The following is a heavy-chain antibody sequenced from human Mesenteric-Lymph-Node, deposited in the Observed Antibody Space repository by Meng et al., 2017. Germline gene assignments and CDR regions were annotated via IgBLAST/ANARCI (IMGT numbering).Heavy chain of an antibody. CDR2: ISAYNGNT. V-gene: IGHV1-18*04. CDR3: ARDPAAGGSGWYWSGYYYGMDV. J-gene: IGHJ6*02. Sequence: ASVKVSCKASGYTFTDYYIHWVRQAPGQGLEWMGWISAYNGNTNYAQKLQGRVTMTTDTSTSTAYMELRSLRSDDTAVYYCARDPAAGGSGWYWSGYYYGMDVWGQGTTVTVSS. CDR1: GYTFTDYY. D-gene: IGHD6-19*01.